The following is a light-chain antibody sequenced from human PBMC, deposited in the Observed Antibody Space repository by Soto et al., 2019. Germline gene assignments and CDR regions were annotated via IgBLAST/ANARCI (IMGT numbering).Light chain of an antibody. CDR2: GAS. J-gene: IGKJ4*01. CDR3: QQYGSPPLT. V-gene: IGKV3-20*01. CDR1: QSVSSSF. Sequence: EIVLTQSPGTLSLSPGERATLSCRPSQSVSSSFLAWYQQKPGQAPRLLIYGASSRATGIPDRFSGSGSGTDFTLTIRRLEPEDGAVYYCQQYGSPPLTFGGGTKVEIK.